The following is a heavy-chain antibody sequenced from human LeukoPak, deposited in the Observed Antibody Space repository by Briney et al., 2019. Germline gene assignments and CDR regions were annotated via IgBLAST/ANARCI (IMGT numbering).Heavy chain of an antibody. J-gene: IGHJ4*02. D-gene: IGHD1-7*01. CDR3: ARYAPYNWNYKYYFDY. V-gene: IGHV1-18*01. CDR2: ISAYNGNT. Sequence: ASVKVSCKASGYTFTSYGISWVRQAPGQGLEWMGWISAYNGNTNYAQKLQGRVTMTTDTSTSTAYMELRSLRSDDTAVYYCARYAPYNWNYKYYFDYWGQGTLVTVSS. CDR1: GYTFTSYG.